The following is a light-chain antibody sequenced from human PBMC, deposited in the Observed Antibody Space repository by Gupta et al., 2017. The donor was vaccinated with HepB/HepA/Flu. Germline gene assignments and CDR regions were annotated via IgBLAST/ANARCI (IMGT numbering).Light chain of an antibody. V-gene: IGLV4-69*01. CDR3: QTWGTGFRV. CDR1: SEYSTYA. J-gene: IGLJ3*02. Sequence: QLVLTQSPSASASLGASVKITCTLSSEYSTYAIAWHQQQPEKGPRYLMTLKSDGSHNKGDEIPYRFSGSRSGAERYLTISRLQSEDEGDYYCQTWGTGFRVFGGGTKLTVL. CDR2: LKSDGSH.